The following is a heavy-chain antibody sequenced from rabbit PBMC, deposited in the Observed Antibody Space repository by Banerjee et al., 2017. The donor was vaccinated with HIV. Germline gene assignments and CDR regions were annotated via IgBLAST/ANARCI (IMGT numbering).Heavy chain of an antibody. J-gene: IGHJ4*01. CDR2: IDTGSSGST. D-gene: IGHD7-1*01. V-gene: IGHV1S45*01. CDR3: ARSRAYAPSTPDYSGYDL. Sequence: QEQLKETGGGLVQPEGSLTLTCTTSGFSFSSSYWICWVRQAPGKGLEWIGCIDTGSSGSTYYASWAKGRFTISKASSTTVTLQMTSLTAADTATYFCARSRAYAPSTPDYSGYDLWGPGTLVTVS. CDR1: GFSFSSSYW.